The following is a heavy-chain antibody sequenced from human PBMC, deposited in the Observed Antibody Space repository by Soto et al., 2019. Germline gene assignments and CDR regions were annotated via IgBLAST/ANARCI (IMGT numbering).Heavy chain of an antibody. J-gene: IGHJ4*02. CDR3: AREIGASTYSYGYY. V-gene: IGHV3-21*01. CDR2: ISSSSSYI. CDR1: GFTFSSYS. Sequence: GGSLRLSCAASGFTFSSYSMNWVRQAPGKGLEWVSSISSSSSYIYYADSVKGRFTISRDNAKNSLYLQMNSLRAEDTAVYYCAREIGASTYSYGYYWGQGTLVTVSS. D-gene: IGHD5-18*01.